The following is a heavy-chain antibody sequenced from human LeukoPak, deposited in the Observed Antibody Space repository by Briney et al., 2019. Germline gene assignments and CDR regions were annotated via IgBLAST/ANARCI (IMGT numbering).Heavy chain of an antibody. V-gene: IGHV4-59*01. Sequence: SETLSLTCTVSGGSISSFYWSWIRQPPGKGLEWIGYIYYSGSTNYNPSLKSRVTMSVDTSKNQFSLNLRSVTAADTAVYYCARVGGRFGELIDYWGQGTLVTVSS. J-gene: IGHJ4*02. CDR1: GGSISSFY. CDR3: ARVGGRFGELIDY. D-gene: IGHD3-10*01. CDR2: IYYSGST.